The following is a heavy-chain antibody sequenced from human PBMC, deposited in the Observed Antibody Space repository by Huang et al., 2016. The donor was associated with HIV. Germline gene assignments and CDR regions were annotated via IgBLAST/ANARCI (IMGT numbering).Heavy chain of an antibody. J-gene: IGHJ3*02. D-gene: IGHD6-19*01. CDR2: ISCSGTTI. Sequence: QVKLVESGGGLVKPGGSLRLSCAASGLVFSYNYMNWIRQATGKGLEWMSYISCSGTTIRYADSVKGRCTISRDNAKKSRFLEMNSLRVEDTAVYYCARRMAGWDDVFDMWGQGTMVTVSS. CDR3: ARRMAGWDDVFDM. CDR1: GLVFSYNY. V-gene: IGHV3-11*01.